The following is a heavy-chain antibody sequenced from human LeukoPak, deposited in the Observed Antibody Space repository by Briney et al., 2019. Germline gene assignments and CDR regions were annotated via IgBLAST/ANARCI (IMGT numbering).Heavy chain of an antibody. Sequence: GASPQISCKGSGSSFTSYWISWVRQLPGKGLEWMGRIDPSDSYTNYSPSFQGHVTISADKSISTAHLQWSSLKASDTAMYYCARRFGYCSSTSCYSGFDYWGQGTLVTVSS. CDR2: IDPSDSYT. V-gene: IGHV5-10-1*01. D-gene: IGHD2-2*01. CDR3: ARRFGYCSSTSCYSGFDY. J-gene: IGHJ4*02. CDR1: GSSFTSYW.